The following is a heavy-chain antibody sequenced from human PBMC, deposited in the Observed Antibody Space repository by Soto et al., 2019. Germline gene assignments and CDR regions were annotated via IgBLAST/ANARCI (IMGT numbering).Heavy chain of an antibody. Sequence: EVQLLDSGGGLVQPGGSLRLYCAASGFTFSSSAMSWVRQSPGKGLEWVSAVSGSGGTTYYADSVRGRFTISRNNSKNTLYLQRISLRAEDTAIYVCARCPLDTVVTRGWCHYLDPWVQGPLVTVSS. CDR1: GFTFSSSA. D-gene: IGHD5-18*01. J-gene: IGHJ5*02. CDR2: VSGSGGTT. V-gene: IGHV3-23*01. CDR3: ARCPLDTVVTRGWCHYLDP.